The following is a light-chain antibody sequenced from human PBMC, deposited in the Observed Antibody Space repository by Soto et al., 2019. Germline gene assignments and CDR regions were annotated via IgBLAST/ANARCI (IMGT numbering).Light chain of an antibody. J-gene: IGKJ2*01. V-gene: IGKV1-17*01. CDR3: LHHNSYPPYT. Sequence: DIQMPQSPSSLSASVGDGVPITCRASQDIRNDLAWYQHKPGKAPKGLIYATSSLQSGVPSRFTGSGSGTEFTLTLSGLQPEDFATYYCLHHNSYPPYTLGQGTKLEIK. CDR1: QDIRND. CDR2: ATS.